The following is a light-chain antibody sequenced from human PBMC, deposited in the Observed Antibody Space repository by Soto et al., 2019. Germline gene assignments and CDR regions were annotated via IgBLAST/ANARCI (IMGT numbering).Light chain of an antibody. J-gene: IGLJ1*01. CDR2: DVS. CDR3: SSYSISTAYL. CDR1: SSDVGGYHY. Sequence: QSALTQPASVSGSPGQSITISCTGTSSDVGGYHYVSWYQLLPGKAPKLILFDVSIRPSGVSYRFSGSKSGNTASLTISGLQAEDEDDYFCSSYSISTAYLFGTGTKVTVL. V-gene: IGLV2-14*03.